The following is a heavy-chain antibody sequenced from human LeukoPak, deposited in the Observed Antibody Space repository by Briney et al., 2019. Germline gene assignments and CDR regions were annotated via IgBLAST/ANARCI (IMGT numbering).Heavy chain of an antibody. D-gene: IGHD3-3*01. CDR1: GGSVSRSGSF. Sequence: PSETLSLTRTVSGGSVSRSGSFCGSIRQPRGRGLGWISTIYYSGSTYYNPSLKRRFTISVDTSKNQFSLKVNSVTAADTAVYYCANGTIFGVPLQWGQGNVVTVSS. V-gene: IGHV4-39*01. J-gene: IGHJ4*02. CDR2: IYYSGST. CDR3: ANGTIFGVPLQ.